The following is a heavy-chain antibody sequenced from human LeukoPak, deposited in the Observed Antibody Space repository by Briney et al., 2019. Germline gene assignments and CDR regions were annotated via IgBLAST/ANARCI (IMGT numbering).Heavy chain of an antibody. Sequence: PSETLSLTCIVSGGSISSYYWSWIRQPPGKGLEWIGYIYTSGSTNYNPSLKSRVTISVDTSKNQFSLKLSSVTAADTAVYYCARLCSSTSCYLYAFDIWGQGTMVTVSS. V-gene: IGHV4-4*09. J-gene: IGHJ3*02. D-gene: IGHD2-2*01. CDR2: IYTSGST. CDR1: GGSISSYY. CDR3: ARLCSSTSCYLYAFDI.